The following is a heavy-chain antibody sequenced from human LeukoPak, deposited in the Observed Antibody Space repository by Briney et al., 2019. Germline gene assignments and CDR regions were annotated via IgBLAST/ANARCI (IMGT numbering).Heavy chain of an antibody. V-gene: IGHV4-34*01. D-gene: IGHD1-14*01. J-gene: IGHJ2*01. CDR1: GGSFSGYY. Sequence: SETLSLTCAVYGGSFSGYYWSWIRQPPGKGLEWIGEINHSGSTNYSPSLKSRVTISVDTSKNQFSLKLSSVTAADTAVYYCARDIRRYFDLWGRGTLVTVSS. CDR3: ARDIRRYFDL. CDR2: INHSGST.